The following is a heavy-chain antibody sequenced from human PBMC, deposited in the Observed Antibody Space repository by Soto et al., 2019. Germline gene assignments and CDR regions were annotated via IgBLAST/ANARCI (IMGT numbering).Heavy chain of an antibody. Sequence: ASVKVSCKASGFTFTSSAMQWVRQARGQRLEWIGWIVVGSGNTNYAQKFQERVTITRDMSTSTAYMELSSLRSEDTAVYYCAARTTKHGGARAFDIWGQGTMVTVSS. CDR3: AARTTKHGGARAFDI. J-gene: IGHJ3*02. V-gene: IGHV1-58*02. CDR1: GFTFTSSA. D-gene: IGHD1-7*01. CDR2: IVVGSGNT.